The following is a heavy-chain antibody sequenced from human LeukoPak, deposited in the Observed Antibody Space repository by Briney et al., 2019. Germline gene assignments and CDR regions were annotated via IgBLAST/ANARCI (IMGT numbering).Heavy chain of an antibody. Sequence: PGGSLRLSCAASGFTFGSYAMGWVRQAPGKGLEWVSAISGSGGSTYYADSVKGRFTISRDNSKNTLYLRMNSLRAEDTAVYYCAKIAVRGVIINYFDYWGQGTLVTVSS. V-gene: IGHV3-23*01. D-gene: IGHD3-10*01. CDR3: AKIAVRGVIINYFDY. CDR1: GFTFGSYA. J-gene: IGHJ4*02. CDR2: ISGSGGST.